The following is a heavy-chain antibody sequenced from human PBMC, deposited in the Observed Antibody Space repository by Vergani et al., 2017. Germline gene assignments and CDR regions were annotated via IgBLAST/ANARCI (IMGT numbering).Heavy chain of an antibody. J-gene: IGHJ4*02. Sequence: EVQLVESGGGLVQPGGSMRLSCAASGFTFRNFWMTWVRHVPGKGLEWVANIKQDGSEKNYVDSVKGRFTISRDNARNSLYLQMNSLRAEDTAVYYCATRPHYSSGDSYWGVFDYWGQGTLVTVSS. V-gene: IGHV3-7*01. CDR2: IKQDGSEK. CDR1: GFTFRNFW. CDR3: ATRPHYSSGDSYWGVFDY. D-gene: IGHD3-22*01.